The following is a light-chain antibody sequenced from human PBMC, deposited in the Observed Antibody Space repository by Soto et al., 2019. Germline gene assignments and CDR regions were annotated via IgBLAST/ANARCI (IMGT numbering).Light chain of an antibody. CDR1: QSVSSSY. V-gene: IGKV3-20*01. Sequence: EIVLTQSPGTLSLSPGERATLSCRASQSVSSSYLAWYQQKPGQAPRLLIYGASSRATGIPDRLSGSGSGTDFTLTISRLEPEDFAVYYCQQYGSSPPELTFGGGTKGDI. CDR2: GAS. J-gene: IGKJ4*01. CDR3: QQYGSSPPELT.